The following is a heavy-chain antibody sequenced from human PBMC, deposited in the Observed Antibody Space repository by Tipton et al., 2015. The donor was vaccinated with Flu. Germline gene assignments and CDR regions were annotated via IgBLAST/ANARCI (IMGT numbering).Heavy chain of an antibody. J-gene: IGHJ4*02. Sequence: LRLSCTVSGFSITDGSFWGWIRQSPGRGLEWIGSIYHLGTTYYNPSLKSRATISVDTSKNQFSLRFTPVTAADTAVYYCVKEGASGWVWVFWGQGAQVTVST. CDR2: IYHLGTT. D-gene: IGHD6-25*01. CDR1: GFSITDGSF. V-gene: IGHV4-38-2*02. CDR3: VKEGASGWVWVF.